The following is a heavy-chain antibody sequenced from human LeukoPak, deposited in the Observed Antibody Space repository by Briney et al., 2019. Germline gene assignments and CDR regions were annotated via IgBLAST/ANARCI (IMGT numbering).Heavy chain of an antibody. D-gene: IGHD1-1*01. CDR3: ARDFNYQVDW. CDR2: TSDDNGNT. V-gene: IGHV1-18*01. CDR1: GYTFSTSG. Sequence: ASVKVSCKASGYTFSTSGIRWVRQAPGQGLEWMAWTSDDNGNTQYVPKFQDRVTVTTDTFTSTAYMELRSLRLDDTAVYYCARDFNYQVDWWGQGTLVTVSS. J-gene: IGHJ4*02.